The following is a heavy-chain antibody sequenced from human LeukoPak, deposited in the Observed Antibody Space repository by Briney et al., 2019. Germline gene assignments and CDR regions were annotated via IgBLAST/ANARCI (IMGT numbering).Heavy chain of an antibody. Sequence: GGSLRLSCAASGFTFSSYGMHWVRQAPGKGLEWVAVISYDGSNKYYADSVKGRFTISRDNSKNTLYPQMNSLRAEDTAVYYCAKDPGFGPPTYFDYWGQGTLVTVSS. V-gene: IGHV3-30*18. CDR3: AKDPGFGPPTYFDY. J-gene: IGHJ4*02. CDR1: GFTFSSYG. D-gene: IGHD3-10*01. CDR2: ISYDGSNK.